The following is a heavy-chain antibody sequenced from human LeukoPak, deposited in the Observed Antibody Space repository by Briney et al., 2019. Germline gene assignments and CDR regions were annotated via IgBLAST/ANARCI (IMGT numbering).Heavy chain of an antibody. V-gene: IGHV3-7*01. D-gene: IGHD3-10*01. CDR1: GFTFSQYW. Sequence: GGSLRLSCAASGFTFSQYWMSWVRQAPGKGLEWVANIKHDGGEKQDGSEKNYVDSVKGRFTISRDNAKNSLYLQMNSLRAEDTAVYYCARSGRGVDSFYFYMDLWGKGTTVTVSS. CDR3: ARSGRGVDSFYFYMDL. J-gene: IGHJ6*03. CDR2: IKHDGGEKQDGSEK.